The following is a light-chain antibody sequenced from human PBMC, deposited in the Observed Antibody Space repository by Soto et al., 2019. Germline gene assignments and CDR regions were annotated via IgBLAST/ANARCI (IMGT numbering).Light chain of an antibody. CDR1: SSDVGGYNF. Sequence: QSALTQPRSVSGSPGQSVTISCTGTSSDVGGYNFVSWYQQHPGNAPKLMIYDVSKQPSGVPDRFSGSKSGNTASLTISGLQAEDEADYYCCSYAGSYTFDVFGTGTKVTVL. CDR2: DVS. CDR3: CSYAGSYTFDV. J-gene: IGLJ1*01. V-gene: IGLV2-11*01.